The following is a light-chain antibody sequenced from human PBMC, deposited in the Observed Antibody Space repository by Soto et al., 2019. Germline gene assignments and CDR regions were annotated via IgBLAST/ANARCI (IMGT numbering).Light chain of an antibody. CDR2: EVS. Sequence: QSALTQPASVSGSPGQSITISCTPPPTHVGRYNPPSSHQQHPGKAPKLMIYEVSNRPSGVSNRFSGSKSGNTASLTISGLQAEDEADYYCSSYTSSSTLVFGTGTKLTVL. CDR3: SSYTSSSTLV. J-gene: IGLJ1*01. CDR1: PTHVGRYNP. V-gene: IGLV2-14*01.